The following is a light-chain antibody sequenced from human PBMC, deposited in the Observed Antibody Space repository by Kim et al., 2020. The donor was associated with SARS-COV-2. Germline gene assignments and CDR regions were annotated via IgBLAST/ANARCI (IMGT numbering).Light chain of an antibody. CDR3: CSYAGSYTFYV. V-gene: IGLV2-11*01. J-gene: IGLJ1*01. Sequence: QSALTQPRSVSGSPGQSVTISCTGTSSDVGGYNYVSWYQQHPGKAPKLMIYDVSKRPSGVPDRFSGSKSGYTASLTISGLQAEDEADYHCCSYAGSYTFYVFGSGTKVTVL. CDR2: DVS. CDR1: SSDVGGYNY.